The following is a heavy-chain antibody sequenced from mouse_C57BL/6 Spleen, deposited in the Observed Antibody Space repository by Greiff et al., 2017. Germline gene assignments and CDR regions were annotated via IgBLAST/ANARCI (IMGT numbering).Heavy chain of an antibody. Sequence: QVQLQQPGAELVKPGASVKVSCKASGYTFTSYWMHWVKQRPVHGLEWIGRIHPSDSDTNYNQKFKGKATLTVDKSSSTAYMQLSSLTSEGSAVDYYAINCPYAMDYWGQGTSVTVSS. CDR1: GYTFTSYW. J-gene: IGHJ4*01. V-gene: IGHV1-74*01. CDR2: IHPSDSDT. CDR3: AINCPYAMDY.